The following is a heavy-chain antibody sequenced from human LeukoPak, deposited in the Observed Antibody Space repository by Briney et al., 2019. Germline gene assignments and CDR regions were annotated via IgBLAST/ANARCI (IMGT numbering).Heavy chain of an antibody. CDR1: GFTFSSYA. Sequence: GGSLRLSCAGSGFTFSSYAMNWVRQAPGKGLEWVSSISSSSYIYNADSVKGRFTISRDNAKNSLYLQMNSLRAEDTAVYYCARDFAYRTSSIVDYWGQGTLVTVSS. CDR2: ISSSSYI. J-gene: IGHJ4*02. D-gene: IGHD6-6*01. CDR3: ARDFAYRTSSIVDY. V-gene: IGHV3-21*01.